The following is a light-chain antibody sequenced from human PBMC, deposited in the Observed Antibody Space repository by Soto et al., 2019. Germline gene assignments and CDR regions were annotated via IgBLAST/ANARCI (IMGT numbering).Light chain of an antibody. J-gene: IGKJ1*01. CDR3: HQRQSWPRT. Sequence: EIVLTKSPATLSSFPGDRVTLSCRASQAVNTRLAWYQHKPGQAPRLLIYLASNRAAGVPARFSGSGSGTDFTLTTINVQPEDFAVYYCHQRQSWPRTFGQGTKVDIK. CDR1: QAVNTR. CDR2: LAS. V-gene: IGKV3-11*01.